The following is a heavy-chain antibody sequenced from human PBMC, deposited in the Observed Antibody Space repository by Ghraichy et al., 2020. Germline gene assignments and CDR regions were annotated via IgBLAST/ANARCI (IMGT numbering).Heavy chain of an antibody. D-gene: IGHD3-3*01. CDR2: ISPSGDST. CDR1: GFIFSNYA. V-gene: IGHV3-23*01. J-gene: IGHJ4*02. Sequence: GGSLRLSCEASGFIFSNYAMSWVRQAPGKGLEWVSGISPSGDSTQFADAVRGRFTISRDTSKNTLYLQMNSLRAEDTAVYYCAKDHFGNTADVFDYWGQGTLVTVSS. CDR3: AKDHFGNTADVFDY.